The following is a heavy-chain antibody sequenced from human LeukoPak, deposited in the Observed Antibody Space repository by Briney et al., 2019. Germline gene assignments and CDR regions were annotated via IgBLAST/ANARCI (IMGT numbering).Heavy chain of an antibody. CDR2: ISGGGDGA. D-gene: IGHD5-18*01. CDR1: GFSFSTCA. J-gene: IGHJ4*02. CDR3: AKRTRGYSYGTLDY. V-gene: IGHV3-23*01. Sequence: PGWSLRLSCAASGFSFSTCAMNWVRQAPGKGLEGVSTISGGGDGALYADSVKGRFTISRDNSKNTLFLQMNSLRAEDTAVYYCAKRTRGYSYGTLDYWGQGTLVTVSS.